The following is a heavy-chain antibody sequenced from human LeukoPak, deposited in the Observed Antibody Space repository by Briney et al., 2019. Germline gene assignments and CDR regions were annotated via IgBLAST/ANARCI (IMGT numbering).Heavy chain of an antibody. CDR3: ARLGPAAFDY. CDR1: GFTFSDYY. J-gene: IGHJ4*02. Sequence: GGSLRLPCAASGFTFSDYYMSWIRQAPGKGLEWVSYISISSSYTNYADSVKGRFTISRDNAKNSLYLQMNSLRAEDTAVYYCARLGPAAFDYWGQGTLVTVSS. V-gene: IGHV3-11*06. D-gene: IGHD2-2*01. CDR2: ISISSSYT.